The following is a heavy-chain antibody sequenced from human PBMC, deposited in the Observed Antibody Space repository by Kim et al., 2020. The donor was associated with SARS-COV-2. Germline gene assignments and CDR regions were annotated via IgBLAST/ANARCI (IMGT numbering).Heavy chain of an antibody. CDR3: ASGYGGGAFDI. CDR2: I. V-gene: IGHV3-11*04. J-gene: IGHJ3*02. D-gene: IGHD5-18*01. Sequence: ISYADSGKGRFHIPRDNAKNSRDLQMNSLRAEDTAVYYCASGYGGGAFDIWGQGTMVTVSS.